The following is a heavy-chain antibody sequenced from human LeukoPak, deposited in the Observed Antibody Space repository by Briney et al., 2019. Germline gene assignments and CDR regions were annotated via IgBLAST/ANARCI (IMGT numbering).Heavy chain of an antibody. V-gene: IGHV3-23*01. J-gene: IGHJ4*02. Sequence: GGSLRPSCAASGFTFSSYAMSWVRQAPGKGLEWVSAIDGSGGDTYYADSVKGRFTISRDNSKNTLYLQMNSLGAEDTALYYCAKDGPGYYYDSSGPKLDYWGQGTPVTVSS. CDR2: IDGSGGDT. CDR3: AKDGPGYYYDSSGPKLDY. D-gene: IGHD3-22*01. CDR1: GFTFSSYA.